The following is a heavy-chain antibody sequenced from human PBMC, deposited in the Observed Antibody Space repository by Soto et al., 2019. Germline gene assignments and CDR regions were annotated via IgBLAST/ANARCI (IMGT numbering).Heavy chain of an antibody. CDR1: GGTFSSYA. V-gene: IGHV1-69*01. D-gene: IGHD5-18*01. Sequence: QVQLVQSGAEVKKPGSSVKVSCKASGGTFSSYAISWVRQAPGQGLEWMGGIIPIFGTANYAQKFQGRVTITADESTSTAYMELSSLRSEDTAVYYCARPNTAMTKYYFDYWGQGTLVTVSS. J-gene: IGHJ4*02. CDR3: ARPNTAMTKYYFDY. CDR2: IIPIFGTA.